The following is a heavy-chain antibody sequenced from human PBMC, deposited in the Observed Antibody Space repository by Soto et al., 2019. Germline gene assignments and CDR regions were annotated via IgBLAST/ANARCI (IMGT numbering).Heavy chain of an antibody. D-gene: IGHD3-10*01. CDR2: IYYSGST. J-gene: IGHJ5*02. CDR1: GGSISSGGYY. CDR3: ARVSSGSRTPTLIWFDP. Sequence: KTSETLSLTCTVSGGSISSGGYYWSWIRQHPGKGLEWIGYIYYSGSTYYNPSLKSRVTISVDTSKNQFSLKLSSVTAADTAVYYCARVSSGSRTPTLIWFDPWGQGTLVTVYS. V-gene: IGHV4-31*03.